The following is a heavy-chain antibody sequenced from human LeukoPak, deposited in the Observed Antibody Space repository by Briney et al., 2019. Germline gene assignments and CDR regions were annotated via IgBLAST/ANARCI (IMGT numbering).Heavy chain of an antibody. J-gene: IGHJ4*02. D-gene: IGHD6-19*01. Sequence: GGSLRLSCAASGFRVSAKYMGWVRQAPGKGLEWVSVIYNGAETSYVDSVKGRFTISRDNSGNALYLQMNTLGDEDTAVYYCAGATQWLAYEYWGQGTLVTVSS. CDR2: IYNGAET. CDR3: AGATQWLAYEY. CDR1: GFRVSAKY. V-gene: IGHV3-53*01.